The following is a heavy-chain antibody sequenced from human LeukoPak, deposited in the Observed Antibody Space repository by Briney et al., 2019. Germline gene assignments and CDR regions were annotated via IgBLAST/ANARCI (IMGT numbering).Heavy chain of an antibody. V-gene: IGHV3-21*01. D-gene: IGHD3-22*01. CDR3: ARAPVIVMHDWYFDL. CDR1: GFTFSSYS. J-gene: IGHJ2*01. CDR2: ISSSSSYI. Sequence: GGSLRLSCAASGFTFSSYSMNWVRQAPGKGLEWVSSISSSSSYIYYVDSVKGRFTISRDNAKKSLYLQMNSLRAEDTAIYYCARAPVIVMHDWYFDLWGRGTLVTVSS.